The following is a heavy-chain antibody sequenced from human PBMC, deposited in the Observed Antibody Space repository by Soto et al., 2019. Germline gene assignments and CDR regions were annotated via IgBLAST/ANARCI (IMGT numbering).Heavy chain of an antibody. D-gene: IGHD6-13*01. J-gene: IGHJ5*02. CDR3: ARLRGEGIAAAIEPSDP. CDR2: IYYSGST. CDR1: GGSISSGGYS. V-gene: IGHV4-61*08. Sequence: PSETLSLTCAVSGGSISSGGYSWSWIRQPPGKGLEWIGYIYYSGSTNYNPSLKSRVTISVDTSKNQFSLKLSSVTAADTAVYYCARLRGEGIAAAIEPSDPWGQRTLVTVSS.